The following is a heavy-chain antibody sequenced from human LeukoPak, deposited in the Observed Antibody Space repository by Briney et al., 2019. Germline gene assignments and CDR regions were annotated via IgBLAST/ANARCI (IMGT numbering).Heavy chain of an antibody. CDR2: ISSSSSYT. Sequence: GGSLRLSCAASGFTFSDYYMSWIRQAPGKGLEWVSYISSSSSYTNYADSVKGRFTISRDNAKNSLYLQMNSLRAEDTAVYYCARSVGYCSGGSRYPGYFQHWGQGTLVTVSS. J-gene: IGHJ1*01. CDR1: GFTFSDYY. D-gene: IGHD2-15*01. CDR3: ARSVGYCSGGSRYPGYFQH. V-gene: IGHV3-11*06.